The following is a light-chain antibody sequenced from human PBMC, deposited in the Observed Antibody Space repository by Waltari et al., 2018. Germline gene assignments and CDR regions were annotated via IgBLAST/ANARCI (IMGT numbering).Light chain of an antibody. V-gene: IGLV1-47*01. J-gene: IGLJ3*02. CDR1: SSNIGSNY. CDR2: KNN. Sequence: QSVLTQPPSASGTPGQKVTISCNGSSSNIGSNYVYWYQQLPGTAPKLLIFKNNQRPSGVPDRFSDSKSGTSASLAINGLRSEDEADYYCAAWDDSPSGLVLGAGTKVTVL. CDR3: AAWDDSPSGLV.